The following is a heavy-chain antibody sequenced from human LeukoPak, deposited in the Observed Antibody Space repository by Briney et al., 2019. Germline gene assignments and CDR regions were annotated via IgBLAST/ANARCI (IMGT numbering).Heavy chain of an antibody. D-gene: IGHD5-24*01. CDR1: GGPFSSYA. V-gene: IGHV1-8*02. CDR2: MNPNSGNT. J-gene: IGHJ6*02. CDR3: VRAMAPLDTFNYQYAMDV. Sequence: GASVKVSCKASGGPFSSYAFSWVRQAPGQGLEWMGWMNPNSGNTGYAQKFQGRFTLTRETFISTAYMELSSLRSDDTAVYYCVRAMAPLDTFNYQYAMDVWGQGTMVTVSS.